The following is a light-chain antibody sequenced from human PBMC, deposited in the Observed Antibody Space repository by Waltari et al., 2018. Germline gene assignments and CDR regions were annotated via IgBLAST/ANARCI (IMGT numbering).Light chain of an antibody. CDR3: QQRYSWPPIT. CDR1: QSVRSY. J-gene: IGKJ5*01. Sequence: VLTQSPATLSLSPGARATPSCRASQSVRSYLGWYQQKPGQAPRLPISDTSNRATGVPARFSGSGSGTDFTLTISSLEPEDFAVYYCQQRYSWPPITFGQGTRLEIK. V-gene: IGKV3-11*01. CDR2: DTS.